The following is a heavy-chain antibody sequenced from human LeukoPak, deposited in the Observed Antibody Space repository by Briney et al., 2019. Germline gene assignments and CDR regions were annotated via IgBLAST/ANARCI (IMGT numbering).Heavy chain of an antibody. Sequence: SETLSLTCAVYGGSFSGYYWSWIRQPPGKGLEWIGEINHSGSTNYNPSLKSRVTISVDTSKNQFSLKLSSVTAADTAVYYCARDEQQLPTHYGMDVWGQGTTVTVSS. CDR3: ARDEQQLPTHYGMDV. V-gene: IGHV4-34*01. D-gene: IGHD6-13*01. CDR2: INHSGST. J-gene: IGHJ6*02. CDR1: GGSFSGYY.